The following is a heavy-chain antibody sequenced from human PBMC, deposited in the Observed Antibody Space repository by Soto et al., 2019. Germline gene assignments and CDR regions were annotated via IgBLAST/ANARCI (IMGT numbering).Heavy chain of an antibody. V-gene: IGHV4-34*01. CDR1: GGSFSGYY. Sequence: SETLSLTCAVYGGSFSGYYWSWVRQPPGEGVGWVGGINHSGSTNYNPSLKSRVTISVDTSKNQFSLKLNSVTAADTAVYYCARRPATAFYYFDYWGQGTLVTVSS. D-gene: IGHD2-21*02. J-gene: IGHJ4*02. CDR3: ARRPATAFYYFDY. CDR2: INHSGST.